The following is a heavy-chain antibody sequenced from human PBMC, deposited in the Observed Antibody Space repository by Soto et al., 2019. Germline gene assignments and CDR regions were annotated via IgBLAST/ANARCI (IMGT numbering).Heavy chain of an antibody. V-gene: IGHV3-33*01. CDR3: ARDPNSGWGNGLDV. CDR2: IWYDGSNI. Sequence: QVQLVESGGGVVQPGRSLRLSCAASGFTFSNNAMHWVRQAPGKGLEWVSLIWYDGSNIYYADSVKGRFSISRDNSRNTLYLQMNSLRAVDTAVYCCARDPNSGWGNGLDVWGQGTTVTVSS. CDR1: GFTFSNNA. D-gene: IGHD6-19*01. J-gene: IGHJ6*02.